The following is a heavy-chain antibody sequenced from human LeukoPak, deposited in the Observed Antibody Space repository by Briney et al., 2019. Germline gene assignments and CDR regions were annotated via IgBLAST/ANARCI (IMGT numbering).Heavy chain of an antibody. V-gene: IGHV3-48*01. CDR3: ARAAYGGNYDY. CDR1: GFTFSTYS. J-gene: IGHJ4*02. D-gene: IGHD4-17*01. CDR2: ISSSSNTI. Sequence: GGSLGLSCAASGFTFSTYSMTWVRQAPGKGLEWISYISSSSNTIYYADSVKGRFTISRDNAKNSPYLQMNSLRAEDTAVYYCARAAYGGNYDYWGQGILVTVSS.